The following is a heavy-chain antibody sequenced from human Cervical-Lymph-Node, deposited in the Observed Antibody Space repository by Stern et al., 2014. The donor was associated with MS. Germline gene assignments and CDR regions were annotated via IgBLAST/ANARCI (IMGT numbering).Heavy chain of an antibody. CDR2: ISIDTGGD. J-gene: IGHJ4*02. V-gene: IGHV1-2*02. D-gene: IGHD1-26*01. CDR1: GFSFTAYV. Sequence: VHLVESGAEVMKPGASVKVSCKASGFSFTAYVIHWVRQVPGQGLEWMVWISIDTGGDTYAQRFQGRVPMTRITCISTAYMELSRLRSDDTTVYYCARDRGSHSDYWGQGTLVTVSS. CDR3: ARDRGSHSDY.